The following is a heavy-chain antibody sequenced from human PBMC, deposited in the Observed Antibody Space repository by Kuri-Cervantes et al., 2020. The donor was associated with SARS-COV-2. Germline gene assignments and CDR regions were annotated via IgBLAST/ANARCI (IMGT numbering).Heavy chain of an antibody. J-gene: IGHJ2*01. Sequence: ETLSLTCTVSGGSISSYYWSWIRQPPGKGLEWIGYIYYSGSTNYNPSLKSRVTMSVDTSKNQFSLKLSSVTAADTAVYYCARSTSYWYFDLWGRGTLVTVSS. CDR2: IYYSGST. CDR3: ARSTSYWYFDL. CDR1: GGSISSYY. D-gene: IGHD2-2*01. V-gene: IGHV4-59*12.